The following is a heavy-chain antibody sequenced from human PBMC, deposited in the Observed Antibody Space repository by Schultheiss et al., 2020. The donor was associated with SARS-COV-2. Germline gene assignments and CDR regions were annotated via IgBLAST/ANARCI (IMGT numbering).Heavy chain of an antibody. CDR1: GGSISSGDYY. CDR3: ARDQGGWFDP. CDR2: IYYSGST. D-gene: IGHD1-26*01. J-gene: IGHJ5*02. Sequence: SETLSLTCTVSGGSISSGDYYWSWIRQPPGKGLEWIGYIYYSGSTNYNPSLRGRVTISVDTSKNQFSLKLSSVTAADTAVYYCARDQGGWFDPWGQGTLVTVSS. V-gene: IGHV4-30-4*01.